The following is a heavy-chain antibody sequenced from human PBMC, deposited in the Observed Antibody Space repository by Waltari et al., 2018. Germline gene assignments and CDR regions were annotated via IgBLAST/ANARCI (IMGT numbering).Heavy chain of an antibody. CDR2: IYYSGST. J-gene: IGHJ4*02. CDR3: ASRVTYKLLSKPLDY. V-gene: IGHV4-39*01. D-gene: IGHD3-10*01. Sequence: QLQLQESGPGLVKPSETLSLTCTVSGGSISSSSYYWGWIRQHPGKGLEWIGSIYYSGSTYYNPSLKSRVTISVDTSKNQFSLKLSSVTAADTAVYYCASRVTYKLLSKPLDYWGQGTLVTVSS. CDR1: GGSISSSSYY.